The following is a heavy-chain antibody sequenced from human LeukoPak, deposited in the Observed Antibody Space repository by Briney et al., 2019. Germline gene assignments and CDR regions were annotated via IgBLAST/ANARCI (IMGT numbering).Heavy chain of an antibody. V-gene: IGHV3-74*01. J-gene: IGHJ4*02. CDR3: ATDEAATGRLDY. D-gene: IGHD1-1*01. CDR1: GFNFRNYW. CDR2: INSDGSST. Sequence: GGSLRLSCAVSGFNFRNYWMHWVRQAPGKGLVWVSRINSDGSSTSYADSVKGRFTISRDNAENTLYLQINGLRAEDTAVCYCATDEAATGRLDYWGQGTLVTDSS.